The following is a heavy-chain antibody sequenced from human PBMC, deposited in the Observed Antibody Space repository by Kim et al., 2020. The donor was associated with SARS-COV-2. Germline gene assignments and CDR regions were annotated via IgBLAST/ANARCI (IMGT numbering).Heavy chain of an antibody. CDR2: ISSSSSYI. CDR3: ARDGGRIAVAGTVRGYGMDV. Sequence: GGSLRLSCAASGFTFSSYSMNWVRQAPGKGLEWVSCISSSSSYIYYADSVKGRFTISRDNAKNSLYLQMNSLRAEDTAVYYCARDGGRIAVAGTVRGYGMDVWGQGTTVTVSS. CDR1: GFTFSSYS. V-gene: IGHV3-21*01. D-gene: IGHD6-19*01. J-gene: IGHJ6*02.